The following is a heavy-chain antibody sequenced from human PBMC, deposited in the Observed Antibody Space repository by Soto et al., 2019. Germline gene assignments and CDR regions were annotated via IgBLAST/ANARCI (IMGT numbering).Heavy chain of an antibody. CDR2: IYHSGST. V-gene: IGHV4-4*02. D-gene: IGHD3-10*01. Sequence: QVQLQESGPGLVKPSGTLSLTCAVSGGSISSRNWWSWVRQPPGKGLEWIGEIYHSGSTNYNPSLKSRVTISVDKSKNQFSLKLSSVTAADTAVYYCARERAFGESSPGYYYYGMDVWGQGTTVTVSS. CDR3: ARERAFGESSPGYYYYGMDV. J-gene: IGHJ6*02. CDR1: GGSISSRNW.